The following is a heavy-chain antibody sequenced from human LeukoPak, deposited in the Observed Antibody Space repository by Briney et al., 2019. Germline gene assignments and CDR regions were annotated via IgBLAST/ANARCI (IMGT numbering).Heavy chain of an antibody. Sequence: GGSLRLSCAASGFTFSSFGMYWVRQAPGKGLEWVAVISYDGSNTDYADSVKGRFTISRDNSKNTLYVQMNSLRGEDTAVYYCAKGRQQLGYHDALDLWGPGTTVTVS. CDR1: GFTFSSFG. V-gene: IGHV3-30*18. D-gene: IGHD6-13*01. CDR2: ISYDGSNT. J-gene: IGHJ3*01. CDR3: AKGRQQLGYHDALDL.